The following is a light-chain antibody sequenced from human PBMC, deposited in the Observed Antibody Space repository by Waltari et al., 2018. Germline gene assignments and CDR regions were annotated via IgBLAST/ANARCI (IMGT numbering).Light chain of an antibody. CDR3: QQYYSYPLT. J-gene: IGKJ4*01. Sequence: DIQLTQSPSFLSASVGDRVTIPCRASQGISGYLAWYQQRPGKGPKLLIYAASTLQSGVPSRFSGSGSGADFTLTISCLQSEDFATYYCQQYYSYPLTFGGGTKVEIK. CDR2: AAS. V-gene: IGKV1-9*01. CDR1: QGISGY.